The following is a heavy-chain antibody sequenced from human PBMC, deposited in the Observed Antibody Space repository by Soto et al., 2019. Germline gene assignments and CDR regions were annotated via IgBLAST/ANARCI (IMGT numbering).Heavy chain of an antibody. Sequence: QAQLVQSGAEVKKPGASVKVSCKASGYTFTSYAMHWVRQAPGQRLEWMGWINAGNGNTKYSQKFQGRVTITRDTSASTAYMELSSLRSEDTAVYYCAREKQQLVESNWFDPWGQGTLVTVSS. CDR2: INAGNGNT. D-gene: IGHD6-13*01. J-gene: IGHJ5*02. CDR3: AREKQQLVESNWFDP. CDR1: GYTFTSYA. V-gene: IGHV1-3*01.